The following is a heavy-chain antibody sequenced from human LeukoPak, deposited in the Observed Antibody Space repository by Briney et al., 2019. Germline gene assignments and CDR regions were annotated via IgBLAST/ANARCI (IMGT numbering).Heavy chain of an antibody. Sequence: PSETLSLTCTVSGGSISSYYWSWIRQPPGKGLEWIGYIYYSGSTNYNPSLKSRVTISVDTSKNQFSLKLSSVTAADTAVYYCARVKINYDFWSVAMGANYYYYMDVWGKGTTVTVSS. J-gene: IGHJ6*03. CDR3: ARVKINYDFWSVAMGANYYYYMDV. CDR1: GGSISSYY. V-gene: IGHV4-59*01. D-gene: IGHD3-3*01. CDR2: IYYSGST.